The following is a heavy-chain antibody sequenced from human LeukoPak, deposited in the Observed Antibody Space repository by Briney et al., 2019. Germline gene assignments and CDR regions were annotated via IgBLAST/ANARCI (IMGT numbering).Heavy chain of an antibody. J-gene: IGHJ4*02. D-gene: IGHD6-19*01. CDR3: ARRSSGWYYFDY. CDR2: IIPIFGTA. Sequence: GGSLRLSCAASGFTFSSYAISWVRQAPGQGLEWMGGIIPIFGTANYAQKFQGRVTITADKSTSTAYMELSSLRSEDTAVYYCARRSSGWYYFDYWGQGTLVTVSS. CDR1: GFTFSSYA. V-gene: IGHV1-69*06.